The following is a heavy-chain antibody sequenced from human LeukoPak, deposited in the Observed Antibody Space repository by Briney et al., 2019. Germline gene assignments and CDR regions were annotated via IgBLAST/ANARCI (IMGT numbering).Heavy chain of an antibody. CDR1: SYSISSGSY. V-gene: IGHV4-38-2*01. D-gene: IGHD4-17*01. CDR3: ARVTYVDDMLYQYFDY. Sequence: KPSETLSLTCAVSSYSISSGSYWGWIRQSPGLGLGWVGSIFHSGTSYYSPSLKRRLTMSVDTSKNQFSLKLTSVTAADTALYYCARVTYVDDMLYQYFDYWGQGILVTVSS. J-gene: IGHJ4*02. CDR2: IFHSGTS.